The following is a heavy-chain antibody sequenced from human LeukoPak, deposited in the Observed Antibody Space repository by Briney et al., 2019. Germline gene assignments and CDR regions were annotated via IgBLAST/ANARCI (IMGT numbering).Heavy chain of an antibody. CDR2: IYYSGST. D-gene: IGHD2-2*01. V-gene: IGHV4-59*08. CDR3: ASSDIVVVPAATYFDY. CDR1: GGSISSYY. Sequence: PSETLSLTCTVSGGSISSYYWSWIRQPPGKGLEWIGYIYYSGSTNYNPSLKSRVTISVDTSKNQFSLKLSSVTAADTAVYYCASSDIVVVPAATYFDYWGQGTLVTASS. J-gene: IGHJ4*02.